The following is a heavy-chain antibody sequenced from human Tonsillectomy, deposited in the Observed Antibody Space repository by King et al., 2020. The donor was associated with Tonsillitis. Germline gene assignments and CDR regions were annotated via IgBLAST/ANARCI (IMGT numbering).Heavy chain of an antibody. J-gene: IGHJ6*02. V-gene: IGHV4-31*03. CDR2: IYYSGST. CDR3: ARVPNVFNTIVDV. CDR1: GGSISIGGYF. Sequence: QLQESGPGLVKPSQTLSLTCTVSGGSISIGGYFWSWIRQHPGKGLEWIGYIYYSGSTYYNPSLKSRVTISVDTSKNQFSLKLSSVTAADTAVYYCARVPNVFNTIVDVWGQGTTVTVSS.